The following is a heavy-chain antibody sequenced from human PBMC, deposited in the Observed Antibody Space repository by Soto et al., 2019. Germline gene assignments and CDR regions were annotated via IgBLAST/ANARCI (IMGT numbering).Heavy chain of an antibody. V-gene: IGHV1-69*02. Sequence: QVQLVQSGAEVKKPGSSVKVSCKASGDTFSSYTINWVRQAPGQGLEWVGRIIPILGIAKNAQKFQGRVTITADKSTSTAYMETSSLRSEDTVVDYSAAEDGTNSAWGQGTPVTVSS. CDR1: GDTFSSYT. J-gene: IGHJ1*01. CDR2: IIPILGIA. CDR3: AAEDGTNSA. D-gene: IGHD2-8*01.